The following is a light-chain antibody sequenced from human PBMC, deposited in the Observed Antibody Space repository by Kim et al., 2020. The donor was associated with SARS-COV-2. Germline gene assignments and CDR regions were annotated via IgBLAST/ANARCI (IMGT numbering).Light chain of an antibody. CDR2: GAS. CDR1: QSLDSNY. V-gene: IGKV3-20*01. CDR3: QQYVRPPIT. Sequence: SPGERATLSCRANQSLDSNYLAWYQQKPGQAPRLLIYGASRRATAISDRFSGSRSGTDFTLTISRLEPEDFVVYYCQQYVRPPITFGQGTRLEIK. J-gene: IGKJ5*01.